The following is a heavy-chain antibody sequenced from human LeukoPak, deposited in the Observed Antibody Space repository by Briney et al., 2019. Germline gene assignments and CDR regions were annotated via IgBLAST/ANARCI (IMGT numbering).Heavy chain of an antibody. Sequence: SVKVSCKTSGGTFSSYAISWVRQAPGQGLEWMGGIIPIFGTANYAQKFQGRVTITADESTSTAYMELSSLRSEDTAVYYCARDSQHSYIFDYWGQGTLVTVSS. J-gene: IGHJ4*02. D-gene: IGHD5-18*01. V-gene: IGHV1-69*13. CDR2: IIPIFGTA. CDR3: ARDSQHSYIFDY. CDR1: GGTFSSYA.